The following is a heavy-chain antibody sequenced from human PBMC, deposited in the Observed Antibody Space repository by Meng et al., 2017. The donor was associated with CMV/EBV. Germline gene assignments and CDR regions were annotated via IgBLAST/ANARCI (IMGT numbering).Heavy chain of an antibody. J-gene: IGHJ4*02. CDR2: ISYDGSNK. D-gene: IGHD6-6*01. Sequence: GGPLRLSCAASGFTFSSYAMHWVRQAPGKGLEWVAVISYDGSNKYYADSVKGRFTISRDNSKNTLYLQMNSLRAEDTAVYYCERDLGEQLEGISGPRVWGQGTLVTVSS. V-gene: IGHV3-30*04. CDR3: ERDLGEQLEGISGPRV. CDR1: GFTFSSYA.